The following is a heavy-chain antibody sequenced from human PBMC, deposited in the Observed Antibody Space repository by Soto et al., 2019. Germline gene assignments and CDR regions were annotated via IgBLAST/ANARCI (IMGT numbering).Heavy chain of an antibody. Sequence: SETLSLTCTVSGGSISSGGYYCNWIRQHPGKGLEWIGYIYYSGSTYYNPSLKSRVSISVDTSKNQFSLKLSSVTAADTAVYYRPEEPLWWGQGTSVPVSS. CDR1: GGSISSGGYY. V-gene: IGHV4-31*03. J-gene: IGHJ4*02. D-gene: IGHD3-10*01. CDR2: IYYSGST. CDR3: PEEPLW.